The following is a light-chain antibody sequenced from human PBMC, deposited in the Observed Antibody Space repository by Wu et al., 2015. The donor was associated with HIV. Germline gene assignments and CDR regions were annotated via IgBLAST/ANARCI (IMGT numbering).Light chain of an antibody. CDR3: QQYGSSLGT. CDR1: QSVSSNF. V-gene: IGKV3-20*01. CDR2: GAS. J-gene: IGKJ5*01. Sequence: EIVLTQSPGTLSLSPGERATLSCRASQSVSSNFLAWYQQKPGQAPRLLIYGASSRATGIPDRFSGSGSGTDFSLTISRLEPEDFAVYYCQQYGSSLGTFGQGTRLEIK.